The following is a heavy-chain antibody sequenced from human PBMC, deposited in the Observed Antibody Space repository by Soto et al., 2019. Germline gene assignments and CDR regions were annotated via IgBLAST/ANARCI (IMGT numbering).Heavy chain of an antibody. Sequence: DVHLVESGGDLVQPGGSLRLSCAASGFTFGSYEMNWIRQAPGKGLEWISFINTRGTTTYYADSVKGRFTISRDNAKNSLFLQMNSLRAGDTAVYYCARTVKDFDYWGQGTLVTVSS. J-gene: IGHJ4*02. CDR2: INTRGTTT. V-gene: IGHV3-48*03. CDR3: ARTVKDFDY. CDR1: GFTFGSYE. D-gene: IGHD4-4*01.